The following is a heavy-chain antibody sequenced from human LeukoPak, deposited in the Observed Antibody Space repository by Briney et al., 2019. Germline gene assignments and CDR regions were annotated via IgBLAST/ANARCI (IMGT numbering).Heavy chain of an antibody. CDR1: GFTFSNYW. CDR3: CSAMAGPNFDY. V-gene: IGHV3-74*01. Sequence: GGSLRLSCAASGFTFSNYWMHWVRQAPGKGLVWVSRINSDGSSTSYADSVKGRFTISRDNAKNTLYLQMNSLRAEDTAVYYCCSAMAGPNFDYWGQGTLVTVSS. CDR2: INSDGSST. J-gene: IGHJ4*02. D-gene: IGHD5-18*01.